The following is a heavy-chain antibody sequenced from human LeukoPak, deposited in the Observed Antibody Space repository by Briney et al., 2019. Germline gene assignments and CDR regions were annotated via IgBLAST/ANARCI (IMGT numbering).Heavy chain of an antibody. CDR2: ISSGSGYI. CDR1: GFTFSTYS. V-gene: IGHV3-21*01. CDR3: ATTSYGDYSNDY. J-gene: IGHJ4*02. D-gene: IGHD4-17*01. Sequence: GGSLRLSCAASGFTFSTYSMNWVRQAPGKGLEWVSSISSGSGYIYYADSVKGRFTISRDNAKNSLYLQMNSLRAEDTAVYYCATTSYGDYSNDYWGQGTLVTVSS.